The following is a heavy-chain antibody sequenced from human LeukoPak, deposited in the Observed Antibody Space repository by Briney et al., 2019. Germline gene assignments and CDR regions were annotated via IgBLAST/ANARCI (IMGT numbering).Heavy chain of an antibody. CDR3: ARLSAGFH. V-gene: IGHV3-66*01. D-gene: IGHD6-13*01. Sequence: GGSLRLSCAASGFPVSSNYMSWVRQAPGKGLEWVSHIYAAGNTFYADSVKGRFSISRDDSKNTLYLQMNSLRAEDTAVYYCARLSAGFHWGQGAMATVSS. CDR2: IYAAGNT. J-gene: IGHJ4*02. CDR1: GFPVSSNY.